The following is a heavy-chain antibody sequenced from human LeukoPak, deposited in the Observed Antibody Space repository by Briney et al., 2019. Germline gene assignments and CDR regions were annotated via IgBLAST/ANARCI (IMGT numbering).Heavy chain of an antibody. Sequence: PGGSLRLSCAASGFTFSSYWMHWVRQAPGKGLVWVSRIDSDGSITTYADSVEGRFTISRDNAKNTLYLQMNSLRAEDTAVYYCASDTVDTALGIDYWGQGTLVTVSS. J-gene: IGHJ4*02. CDR2: IDSDGSIT. D-gene: IGHD5-18*01. CDR3: ASDTVDTALGIDY. CDR1: GFTFSSYW. V-gene: IGHV3-74*01.